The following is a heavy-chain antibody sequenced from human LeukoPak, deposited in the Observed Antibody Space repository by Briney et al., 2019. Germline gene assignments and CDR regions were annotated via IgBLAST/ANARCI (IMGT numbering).Heavy chain of an antibody. Sequence: PGGSLRLSCSASGFIFSAYYMNWVRQAPRKGLEWVSSISSSSSYIYYADSVKGRFTISRDNAKNSLYLQMNSLRAEDTAVYYCARGLDYYDSSGYPLDYWGQGTLVTVSS. D-gene: IGHD3-22*01. CDR3: ARGLDYYDSSGYPLDY. CDR1: GFIFSAYY. V-gene: IGHV3-21*01. J-gene: IGHJ4*02. CDR2: ISSSSSYI.